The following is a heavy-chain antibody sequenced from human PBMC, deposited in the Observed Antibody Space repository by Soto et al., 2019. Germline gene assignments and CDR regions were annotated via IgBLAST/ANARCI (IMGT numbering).Heavy chain of an antibody. J-gene: IGHJ5*02. CDR2: IIPIFGTA. D-gene: IGHD6-6*01. CDR1: GGTFSSYA. Sequence: SVKVSCKASGGTFSSYAISWVRQAPGQGLEWMGGIIPIFGTANYAQKFQGRVTITADESTSTAYMELSSLRSEDTAVYYCARDVEYSSLSLFWFDPWGQGTLVTVSS. V-gene: IGHV1-69*13. CDR3: ARDVEYSSLSLFWFDP.